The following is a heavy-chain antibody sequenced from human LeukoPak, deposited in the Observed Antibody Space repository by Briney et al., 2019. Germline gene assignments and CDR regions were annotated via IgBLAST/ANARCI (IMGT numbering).Heavy chain of an antibody. CDR2: IKQDGSEK. CDR1: GFTLSMFW. Sequence: GGSLTLSCAVSGFTLSMFWMSWARRAPGKGREGVANIKQDGSEKYYVDSVKGRFTISRDNAKNSLYLQIDSLRAEDKAVFYCARDGTYTDYDPDFDIWGEGTLVAVCS. D-gene: IGHD5-12*01. J-gene: IGHJ4*02. V-gene: IGHV3-7*04. CDR3: ARDGTYTDYDPDFDI.